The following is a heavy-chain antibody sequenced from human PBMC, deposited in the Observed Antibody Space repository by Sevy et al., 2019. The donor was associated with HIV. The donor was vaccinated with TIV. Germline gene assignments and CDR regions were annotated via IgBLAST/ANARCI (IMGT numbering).Heavy chain of an antibody. J-gene: IGHJ4*02. CDR2: ISYDGSNK. V-gene: IGHV3-30*18. Sequence: SLRLSCAASGFTFSSYGMHWVRQAPGKGLEWVAVISYDGSNKYYADSVKGRFTISRDNSKNTLYLQMNSLRAEDTAVYYCAKAGSGGGSQYFDYWGQGTLVTVSS. CDR3: AKAGSGGGSQYFDY. D-gene: IGHD2-15*01. CDR1: GFTFSSYG.